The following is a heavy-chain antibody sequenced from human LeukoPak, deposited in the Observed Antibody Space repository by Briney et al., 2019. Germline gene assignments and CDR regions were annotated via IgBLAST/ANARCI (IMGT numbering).Heavy chain of an antibody. CDR1: GYTFTSYY. CDR3: AREDGDYGGVSDY. V-gene: IGHV1-46*01. D-gene: IGHD4-17*01. CDR2: INPSAGST. J-gene: IGHJ4*02. Sequence: ASVKVSCKASGYTFTSYYMHWVRQAPGQGLEWMGIINPSAGSTSYAQKFQGRVTMTRDTSTSTVYMELSRLRSEATAVYYCAREDGDYGGVSDYWGQGPLVTVS.